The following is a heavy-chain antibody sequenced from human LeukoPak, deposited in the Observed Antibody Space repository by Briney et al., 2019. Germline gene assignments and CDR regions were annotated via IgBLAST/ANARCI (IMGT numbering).Heavy chain of an antibody. V-gene: IGHV5-10-1*01. Sequence: GESLKISCQGSGYSFTSYWISWVRQMPGKGLEWMGRIDPSDSYTNYSPSFQGHVTISADKSISTAYLQWSSLKASDTAMYYCARSASGSYDILTGYPARILGYWGQGTLVTVSS. CDR2: IDPSDSYT. CDR1: GYSFTSYW. D-gene: IGHD3-9*01. CDR3: ARSASGSYDILTGYPARILGY. J-gene: IGHJ4*02.